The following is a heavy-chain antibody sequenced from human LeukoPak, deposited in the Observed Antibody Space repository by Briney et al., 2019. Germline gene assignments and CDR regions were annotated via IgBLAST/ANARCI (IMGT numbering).Heavy chain of an antibody. D-gene: IGHD3-10*01. CDR1: GGSFSGYY. V-gene: IGHV4-34*01. J-gene: IGHJ5*02. CDR2: INHSGST. Sequence: SETLSLTCAVYGGSFSGYYWSWIRQPPGKGLEWIGEINHSGSTNYNPSLKSRVTISVDTSKNQSSLKLSSVTAADTAVYYCARGYYGSGSYHWFDPWGQGTLVTVSS. CDR3: ARGYYGSGSYHWFDP.